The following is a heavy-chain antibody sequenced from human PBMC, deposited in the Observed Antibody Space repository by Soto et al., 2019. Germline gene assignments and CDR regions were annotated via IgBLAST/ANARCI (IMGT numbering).Heavy chain of an antibody. CDR2: IYYSGST. D-gene: IGHD3-3*01. V-gene: IGHV4-61*01. CDR3: ARGGGGNFWSGYYTSWFDP. CDR1: GGSVSSGSYY. Sequence: PSETLSLTCTVSGGSVSSGSYYWSWIRQPPGKGLEWIGYIYYSGSTNYNPSLKSRVTISVDTSKNQFSLQLSSVTAADTAVYYCARGGGGNFWSGYYTSWFDPWGQGTLVTVSS. J-gene: IGHJ5*02.